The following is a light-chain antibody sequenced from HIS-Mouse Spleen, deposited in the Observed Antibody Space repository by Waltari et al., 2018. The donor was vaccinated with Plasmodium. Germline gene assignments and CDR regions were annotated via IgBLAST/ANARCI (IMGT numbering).Light chain of an antibody. J-gene: IGLJ3*02. CDR3: AAWEDSLNGWV. CDR1: RSNIGSNT. V-gene: IGLV1-44*01. Sequence: QSVLTQPPSASGTPGQRVTISCSGSRSNIGSNTVNWYKQLPGTAPKLLIYSNNQRPSGVPARFAGSKSGTSASLAISGLQSEDEADYYCAAWEDSLNGWVFGGGTKLTVL. CDR2: SNN.